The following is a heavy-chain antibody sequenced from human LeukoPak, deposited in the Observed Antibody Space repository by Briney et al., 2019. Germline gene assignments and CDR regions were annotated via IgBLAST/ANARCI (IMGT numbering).Heavy chain of an antibody. CDR2: ISYDGSNK. CDR1: GFTFSSYD. V-gene: IGHV3-30*18. D-gene: IGHD3-10*01. J-gene: IGHJ4*02. CDR3: AKDGGHKYGSVPAY. Sequence: GRSLRLSCAASGFTFSSYDTHWVRQAPGKGLEWVAVISYDGSNKYYADSVKGRFTISRDNYKNTLYLQMNSLRAEDTAMYYCAKDGGHKYGSVPAYWGQGTLVTVSS.